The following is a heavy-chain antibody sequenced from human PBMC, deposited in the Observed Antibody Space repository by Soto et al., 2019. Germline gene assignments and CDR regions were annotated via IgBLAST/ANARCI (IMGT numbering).Heavy chain of an antibody. V-gene: IGHV4-4*07. CDR3: ARQYCSSTSCQNHLDY. J-gene: IGHJ4*01. D-gene: IGHD2-2*01. CDR2: IYTSGST. CDR1: GGSISSYY. Sequence: PSETLSLTCTVSGGSISSYYWSWIRQPAGKGLEWIGRIYTSGSTNYNPSLKSRVTMSVDTSKNQFSLKLSSVTAADTAVYYCARQYCSSTSCQNHLDYWGQEPWSPSPQ.